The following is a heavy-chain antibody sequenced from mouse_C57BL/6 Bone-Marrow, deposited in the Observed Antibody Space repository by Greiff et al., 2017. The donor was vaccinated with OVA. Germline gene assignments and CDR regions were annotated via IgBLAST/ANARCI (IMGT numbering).Heavy chain of an antibody. D-gene: IGHD1-1*01. CDR2: IDPSDSYT. V-gene: IGHV1-59*01. CDR3: ARRHYGSRPWFAY. Sequence: QVQLQQPGAELVRPGTSVKLSCKASGYTFTSYWMHWVKQRPGQGLEWIGVIDPSDSYTNYNQKFKGKSTLTVDKSSSTAYMQLSSLTSEDSAVYYCARRHYGSRPWFAYWGQGTLVTVSA. J-gene: IGHJ3*01. CDR1: GYTFTSYW.